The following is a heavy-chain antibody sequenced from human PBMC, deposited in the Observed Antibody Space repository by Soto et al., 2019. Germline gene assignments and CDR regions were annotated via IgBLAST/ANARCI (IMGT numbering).Heavy chain of an antibody. CDR1: GFTFSSYA. J-gene: IGHJ3*02. D-gene: IGHD3-3*01. CDR3: AKHSTTYDSWSGAVKGAFDI. V-gene: IGHV3-23*01. CDR2: ISDGGDST. Sequence: GGSLRLSCAASGFTFSSYALTWVRQAPGKGLEWVSGISDGGDSTHYADSVKGRFTVSRDNSKNTLYLQINSLRAEDTVVYYCAKHSTTYDSWSGAVKGAFDIWGQGTMVTVSS.